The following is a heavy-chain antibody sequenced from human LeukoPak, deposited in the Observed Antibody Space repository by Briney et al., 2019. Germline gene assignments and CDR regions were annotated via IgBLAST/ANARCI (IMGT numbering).Heavy chain of an antibody. Sequence: SETLSLTCTVSGGSISSYYWSWIRQPPGKGLEWIGYIYYSGSTNYNPSLKSRVTISVDTSKNRFSLKLSSVTAADTAVYYCARDVGGWYDYWGQGTLVTVSS. J-gene: IGHJ4*02. V-gene: IGHV4-59*01. CDR3: ARDVGGWYDY. CDR2: IYYSGST. D-gene: IGHD6-19*01. CDR1: GGSISSYY.